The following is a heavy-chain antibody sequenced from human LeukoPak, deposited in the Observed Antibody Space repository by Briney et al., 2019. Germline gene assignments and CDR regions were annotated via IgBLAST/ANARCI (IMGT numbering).Heavy chain of an antibody. CDR2: ISAYNGNT. CDR3: ARVPTNRVYVIKDYFDY. J-gene: IGHJ4*02. CDR1: GYTFTNYG. V-gene: IGHV1-18*01. D-gene: IGHD2-8*01. Sequence: ASVKVSCKASGYTFTNYGISWVRQAPGQRLEWMGWISAYNGNTNYAQKLQGRVTMTTDTSTSTAYMELRSLRSDDTAVYYCARVPTNRVYVIKDYFDYWGQGTLVTVSS.